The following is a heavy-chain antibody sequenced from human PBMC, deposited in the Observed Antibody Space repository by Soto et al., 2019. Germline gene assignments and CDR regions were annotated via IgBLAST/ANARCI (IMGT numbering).Heavy chain of an antibody. J-gene: IGHJ6*03. CDR1: GYTFTSYG. Sequence: ASVKVSCKASGYTFTSYGISWVRQAPGQGLEWMGWISAYNGNTNYAQKLQGRVTMTTDTSTSTAYMELRSLRSDDTAVYYCARYSNYVDYYYYYMDVWGKGTTVTVS. CDR3: ARYSNYVDYYYYYMDV. V-gene: IGHV1-18*01. D-gene: IGHD4-4*01. CDR2: ISAYNGNT.